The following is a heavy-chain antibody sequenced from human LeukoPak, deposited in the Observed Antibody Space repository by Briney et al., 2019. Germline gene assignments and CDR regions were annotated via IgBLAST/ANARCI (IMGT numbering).Heavy chain of an antibody. D-gene: IGHD5-18*01. J-gene: IGHJ5*02. CDR1: GGSMSNYF. CDR2: IHYSWST. V-gene: IGHV4-59*01. Sequence: PSETLSLTCTVSGGSMSNYFWIWLRQPPGKGLEWVGYIHYSWSTSCNPSLKSRVTISVDTSKNQFSLKLHSVTAADAANYCCTRDLPLYSYGPFGGGGWFDPWGQGTLVTVSS. CDR3: TRDLPLYSYGPFGGGGWFDP.